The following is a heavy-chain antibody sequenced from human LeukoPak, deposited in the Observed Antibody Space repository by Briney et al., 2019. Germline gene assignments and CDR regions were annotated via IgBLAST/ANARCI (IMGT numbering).Heavy chain of an antibody. CDR1: GGSISSYY. CDR2: IYYSGST. V-gene: IGHV4-59*01. J-gene: IGHJ4*02. CDR3: ARGPALSSWPPLRFDY. Sequence: SETLSLTYTVSGGSISSYYWSWIRQPPGKGLEWIGYIYYSGSTNYNPSLKSRVTISVDTSKNQFSLKLSSVTAADTAVYYCARGPALSSWPPLRFDYWGQGTLVTVSS. D-gene: IGHD6-13*01.